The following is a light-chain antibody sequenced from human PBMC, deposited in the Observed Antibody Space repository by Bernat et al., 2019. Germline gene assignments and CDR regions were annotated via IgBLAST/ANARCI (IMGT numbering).Light chain of an antibody. CDR1: SSDVGGYKY. Sequence: QSALTQPPSVSGSPGQSVTISCTGTSSDVGGYKYVSWYQHHPGKAPKLIIYDINERPSGVPDRFSGARSGNTASLTISGLQADDEADYHCQAHADSFTWVFGGGTKLTVL. J-gene: IGLJ3*02. CDR2: DIN. V-gene: IGLV2-11*01. CDR3: QAHADSFTWV.